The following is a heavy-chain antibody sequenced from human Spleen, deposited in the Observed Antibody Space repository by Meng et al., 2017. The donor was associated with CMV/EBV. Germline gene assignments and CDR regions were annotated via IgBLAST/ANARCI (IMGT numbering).Heavy chain of an antibody. Sequence: VSGGSVSSGSYYWSLLRQPPGKGLEWIGSIYYSGNTDYNPSLKSRLTISVDTSKSQFSLELYSVTAADTAVYYCARGLATASSWFDAWGQGTLVTVSS. CDR1: GGSVSSGSYY. CDR3: ARGLATASSWFDA. D-gene: IGHD5-18*01. V-gene: IGHV4-61*01. J-gene: IGHJ5*02. CDR2: IYYSGNT.